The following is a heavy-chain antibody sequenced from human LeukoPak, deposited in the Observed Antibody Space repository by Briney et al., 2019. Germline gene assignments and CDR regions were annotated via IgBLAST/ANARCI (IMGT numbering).Heavy chain of an antibody. J-gene: IGHJ2*01. V-gene: IGHV4-4*07. Sequence: PSETLSLTCSVSGASITRYYWTWIRQPVGKGLEWFGRLYTNGTVNYNPSLRSRVTMSRGTSRNQFSLKLTSVTAADTAVYYCARLLGSSGYAGDWYFDLWGPGALVTVSS. CDR2: LYTNGTV. D-gene: IGHD3-22*01. CDR3: ARLLGSSGYAGDWYFDL. CDR1: GASITRYY.